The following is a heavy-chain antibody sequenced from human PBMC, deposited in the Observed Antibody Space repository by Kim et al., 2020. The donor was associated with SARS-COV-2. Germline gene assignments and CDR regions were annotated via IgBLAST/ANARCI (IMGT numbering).Heavy chain of an antibody. V-gene: IGHV1-3*01. CDR3: ARGGLSVVVPAALGY. Sequence: ASVKVSCKASGYTFTSYAMHWVRQAPGQRLEWMGWINAGNGNTKYSQKFQGRVTITRDTSASTAYMELSSLRSEDTAVYYCARGGLSVVVPAALGYWGQGTLVTVSS. J-gene: IGHJ4*02. CDR2: INAGNGNT. CDR1: GYTFTSYA. D-gene: IGHD2-2*01.